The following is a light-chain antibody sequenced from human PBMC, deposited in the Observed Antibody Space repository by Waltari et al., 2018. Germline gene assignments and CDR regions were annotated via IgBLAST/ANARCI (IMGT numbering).Light chain of an antibody. J-gene: IGLJ1*01. V-gene: IGLV2-18*02. CDR1: ISDIRCYNR. Sequence: QAALTQSPSVSGSPGQSVTISCTGTISDIRCYNRVSCDQQHPGKAPKLMIYEVSKRPSGVSDRFSGSKSGNTASLTISGLQAEDEADYYCSSYGSSSTYIFGAGTRLTVL. CDR3: SSYGSSSTYI. CDR2: EVS.